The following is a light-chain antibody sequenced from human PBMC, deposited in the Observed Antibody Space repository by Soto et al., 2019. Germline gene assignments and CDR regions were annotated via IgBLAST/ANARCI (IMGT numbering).Light chain of an antibody. CDR3: QQSYSTPRT. V-gene: IGKV1-39*01. Sequence: DIQMTQSPSSLSASVGDRVIITCRASQSISSYLNWYQQKPGKAPKLLIYAASSLQSGVPSRFSGSGSGTDFTLTISSLQPEDFTTYFCQQSYSTPRTFGQGTKVDI. CDR1: QSISSY. CDR2: AAS. J-gene: IGKJ1*01.